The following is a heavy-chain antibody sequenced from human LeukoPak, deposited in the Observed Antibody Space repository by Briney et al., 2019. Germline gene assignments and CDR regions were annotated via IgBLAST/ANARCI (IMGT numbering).Heavy chain of an antibody. CDR2: INPNSGGT. Sequence: ASVKVSCKASGYTFTGYYMHWVRQAPGQGLEWMGWINPNSGGTNYAQKFQGRVTMTRDTSISTAYMELSRLRSDDTAVYYCASGPAPQLAVAGNWFDPWGQGTLVTVSS. V-gene: IGHV1-2*02. CDR1: GYTFTGYY. CDR3: ASGPAPQLAVAGNWFDP. J-gene: IGHJ5*02. D-gene: IGHD6-19*01.